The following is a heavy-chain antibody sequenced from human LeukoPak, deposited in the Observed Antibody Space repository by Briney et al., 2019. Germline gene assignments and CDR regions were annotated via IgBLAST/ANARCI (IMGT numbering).Heavy chain of an antibody. CDR1: GFSLSTTGVG. J-gene: IGHJ4*02. CDR3: ARRPYDSNHLDY. V-gene: IGHV2-5*02. CDR2: IYWDDDK. Sequence: SGPTLVNPTQTLTLTCTFSGFSLSTTGVGVGWIRQPPGKALEWLALIYWDDDKRYRPSLKSRLTITKDTSKNQVVLTMTNMDPVDTATYYCARRPYDSNHLDYWGQGTLVTVSS. D-gene: IGHD1-14*01.